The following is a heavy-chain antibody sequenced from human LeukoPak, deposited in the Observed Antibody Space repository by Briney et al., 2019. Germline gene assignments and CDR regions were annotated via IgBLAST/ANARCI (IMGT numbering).Heavy chain of an antibody. Sequence: GGSLRLSCAASGFSFSNCAMIWVRQAPGKGLEWVSGISDSGSNIYYADSVRGRFTISRDNSKSTLYLQMNSLRAEDTAVYYCAKDLRSSSWYYFDYWGQGTLVTVSS. V-gene: IGHV3-23*01. J-gene: IGHJ4*02. CDR3: AKDLRSSSWYYFDY. CDR2: ISDSGSNI. D-gene: IGHD6-13*01. CDR1: GFSFSNCA.